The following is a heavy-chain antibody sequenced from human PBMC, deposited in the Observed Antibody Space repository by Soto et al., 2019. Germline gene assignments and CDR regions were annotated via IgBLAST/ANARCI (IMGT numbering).Heavy chain of an antibody. V-gene: IGHV4-31*03. J-gene: IGHJ6*02. CDR1: GGSISSGGYY. D-gene: IGHD6-13*01. CDR2: IYYSGST. CDR3: ARDWPGGSSSWYRQDYYGMDV. Sequence: SETLSLTCTVSGGSISSGGYYWSWIRHHPGKGLEWIGYIYYSGSTYYNPSLKSRVTISVDTSKNQFSLKLSSVTAADTAVYYCARDWPGGSSSWYRQDYYGMDVWGQGTTVTVSS.